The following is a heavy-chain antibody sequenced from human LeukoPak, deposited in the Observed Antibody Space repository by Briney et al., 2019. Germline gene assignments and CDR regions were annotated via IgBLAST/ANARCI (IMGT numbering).Heavy chain of an antibody. Sequence: ASVKVSCKASGYTFTGYYMHWVRQAPGQGLEWMGWINPNSGGTNYAQKFQGRVTMTRDTSISTAYMELSRLRSDDTAVYYCVRDVAGKVYHPFDYWGQGTLVTVSS. D-gene: IGHD1-14*01. CDR2: INPNSGGT. J-gene: IGHJ4*02. CDR3: VRDVAGKVYHPFDY. CDR1: GYTFTGYY. V-gene: IGHV1-2*02.